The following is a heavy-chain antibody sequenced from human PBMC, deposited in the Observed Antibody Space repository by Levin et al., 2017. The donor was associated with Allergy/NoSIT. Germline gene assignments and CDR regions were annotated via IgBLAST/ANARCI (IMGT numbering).Heavy chain of an antibody. CDR1: GGSISSSSYY. CDR2: IYYSGST. Sequence: SETLSLTCTVSGGSISSSSYYWGWIRQPPGKGLEWIGSIYYSGSTYYNPSLKSRVTISVDTSKNQFSLKLSSVTAADTAVYYCARVSYDSSGNDYWGQGTLVTVSS. J-gene: IGHJ4*02. CDR3: ARVSYDSSGNDY. V-gene: IGHV4-39*07. D-gene: IGHD3-22*01.